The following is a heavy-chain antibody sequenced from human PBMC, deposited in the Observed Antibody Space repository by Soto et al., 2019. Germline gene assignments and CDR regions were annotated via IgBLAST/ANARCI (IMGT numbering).Heavy chain of an antibody. V-gene: IGHV3-21*01. CDR1: GFSFSSYS. J-gene: IGHJ4*02. D-gene: IGHD6-13*01. CDR2: ISSSSSYI. CDR3: ARDMLAAAAKGY. Sequence: GGSLRLSCAASGFSFSSYSMTWVRQAQGKGLEWVSSISSSSSYIYYADSVKGRFTISRDNAKNSLYLQMNSLRAEDTAVYYCARDMLAAAAKGYWGQGTLVTVSS.